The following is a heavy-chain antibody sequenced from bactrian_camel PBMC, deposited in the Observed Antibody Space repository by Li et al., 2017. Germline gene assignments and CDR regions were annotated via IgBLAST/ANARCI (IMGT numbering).Heavy chain of an antibody. CDR2: IDSDGRT. Sequence: HVQLVESGGGSVQVGGSLTLSCTTTIGAFANICMAWFRQVPGNEREPLASIDSDGRTSVADSVKGRFTISQDGAKNTLYLHMNNLKPEDTAMYHCAASGGQLGRWSYEFPVNWVSWLYNRGQGTQVTVS. J-gene: IGHJ4*01. CDR3: AASGGQLGRWSYEFPVNWVSWLYN. V-gene: IGHV3S53*01. D-gene: IGHD1*01. CDR1: IGAFANIC.